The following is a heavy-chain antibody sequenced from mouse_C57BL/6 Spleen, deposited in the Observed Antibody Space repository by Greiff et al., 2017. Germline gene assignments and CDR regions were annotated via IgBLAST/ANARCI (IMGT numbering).Heavy chain of an antibody. V-gene: IGHV3-6*01. CDR2: ISYDGSN. D-gene: IGHD1-1*01. J-gene: IGHJ1*03. CDR1: GYSITSGYY. Sequence: VQLQQSGPGLVKPSQSLSLTCSVTGYSITSGYYWNWIRQFPGNKLEWMGYISYDGSNNYNPSLKNRISITRDTSKNQFFLKLNSVTTEDTATYYCARRYYEGPWYFDVWGTGTTVTVSS. CDR3: ARRYYEGPWYFDV.